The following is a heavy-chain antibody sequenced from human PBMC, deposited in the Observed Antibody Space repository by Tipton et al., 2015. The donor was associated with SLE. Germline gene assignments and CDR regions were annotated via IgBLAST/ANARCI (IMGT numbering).Heavy chain of an antibody. CDR1: GGSFSGYY. D-gene: IGHD1-26*01. V-gene: IGHV4-34*01. CDR3: ARRREGGPTDFDY. J-gene: IGHJ4*02. Sequence: TLSLTCAVYGGSFSGYYWSWIRQPPGKGLEWIGEINHSGSTNYNPSLKSRVTISVDTSKNQFSLKLSSVTAADTAVYYCARRREGGPTDFDYWGQGTLVTVSS. CDR2: INHSGST.